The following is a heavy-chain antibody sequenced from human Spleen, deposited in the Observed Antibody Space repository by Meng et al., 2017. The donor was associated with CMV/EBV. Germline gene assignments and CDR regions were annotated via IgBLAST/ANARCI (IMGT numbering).Heavy chain of an antibody. CDR1: GGSISSYS. Sequence: SETLSLTCTVSGGSISSYSWSWIRQPPGKGLEWIGYIYYSGSTNYNPSLKSRVTISVDTSKTQFSLKLSSVTAADTAVYYCATLPRASSGNYYFDYWGQGTLVTVSS. CDR2: IYYSGST. CDR3: ATLPRASSGNYYFDY. V-gene: IGHV4-59*01. D-gene: IGHD1-26*01. J-gene: IGHJ4*02.